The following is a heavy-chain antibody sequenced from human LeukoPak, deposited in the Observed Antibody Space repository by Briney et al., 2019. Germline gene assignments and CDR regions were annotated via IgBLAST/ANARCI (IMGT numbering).Heavy chain of an antibody. D-gene: IGHD3-22*01. V-gene: IGHV2-70*01. J-gene: IGHJ4*02. CDR3: ARIYYYDSIFDY. Sequence: SGPARVKPTQTLTLTCTVSGFSLSTSGMCVSWIRQPPGKALEWLALIDWDDDKYYSTSLKTRLTISKDTSKNQVVLTMTNMDPVDTATYYCARIYYYDSIFDYWGQGTLVTVSS. CDR2: IDWDDDK. CDR1: GFSLSTSGMC.